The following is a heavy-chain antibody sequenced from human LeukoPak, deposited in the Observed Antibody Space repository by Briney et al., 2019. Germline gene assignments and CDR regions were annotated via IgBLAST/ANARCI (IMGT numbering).Heavy chain of an antibody. J-gene: IGHJ4*02. CDR1: GFTFSSYA. V-gene: IGHV3-30*04. Sequence: GGSLRLSCAASGFTFSSYAMHWVRQAPGKGLEWVTVIARDGKDKHHADSMKGRFTISRDNSKNTLYLQMNSLRTEDTAVYYCARDVAASAVYYFDYWGQGTLVTVSS. D-gene: IGHD6-13*01. CDR3: ARDVAASAVYYFDY. CDR2: IARDGKDK.